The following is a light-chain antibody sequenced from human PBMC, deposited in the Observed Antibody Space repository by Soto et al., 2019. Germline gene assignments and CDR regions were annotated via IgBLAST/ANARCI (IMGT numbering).Light chain of an antibody. CDR2: EVS. J-gene: IGLJ2*01. Sequence: QSVLTQPPSASGSPGQSVTISCTGTSSDVGGYNYVSWYQQHPGKAPKLIIYEVSKRPSGVPVRFSGSKSGNTASLTVSGLQAEDEADYYCSSYAGSNNVVFGGGTKLTVL. V-gene: IGLV2-8*01. CDR3: SSYAGSNNVV. CDR1: SSDVGGYNY.